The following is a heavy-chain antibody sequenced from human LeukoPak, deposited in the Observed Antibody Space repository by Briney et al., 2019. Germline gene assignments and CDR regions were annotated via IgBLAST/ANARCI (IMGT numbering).Heavy chain of an antibody. D-gene: IGHD3-22*01. Sequence: PSETLSLTCAVYGGSFSGYYWSWIRQPPGKGLEWIGEINHSGITNYNPSLKSRVTISVDTSKNNFSLKLSSVTAAETAVYYCARYDSSGYYHYYYYGMDVWGQGTTVTVSS. CDR2: INHSGIT. CDR3: ARYDSSGYYHYYYYGMDV. CDR1: GGSFSGYY. J-gene: IGHJ6*02. V-gene: IGHV4-34*01.